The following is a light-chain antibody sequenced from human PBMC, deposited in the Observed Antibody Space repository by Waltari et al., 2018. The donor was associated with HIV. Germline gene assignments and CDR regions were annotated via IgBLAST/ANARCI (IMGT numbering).Light chain of an antibody. CDR2: QDN. V-gene: IGLV3-1*01. CDR3: QAWDSSTVL. Sequence: SYYLTQPPSVSVSPGPTAQIPRPGATPATIYACLYQQRPGQSPVLFLHQDNKRPIGIPERFAGSRSGNIATLTISGAQAMDEAAYFCQAWDSSTVLFGGGTKLTVL. J-gene: IGLJ2*01. CDR1: TPATIY.